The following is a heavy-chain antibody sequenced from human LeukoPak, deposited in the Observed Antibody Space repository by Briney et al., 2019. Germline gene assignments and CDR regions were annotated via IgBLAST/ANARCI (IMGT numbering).Heavy chain of an antibody. J-gene: IGHJ4*02. Sequence: PGGSLRLSCAASGFTFDDYAMHWVRQTPGKGLECLSLISEDGGDTWYADSVKGRFTISRDNSKNSLYLQMNSLRAEDTAFYYCAKDKTRGPGDYWGQGTLVTVSS. CDR1: GFTFDDYA. CDR3: AKDKTRGPGDY. D-gene: IGHD1-14*01. V-gene: IGHV3-43*02. CDR2: ISEDGGDT.